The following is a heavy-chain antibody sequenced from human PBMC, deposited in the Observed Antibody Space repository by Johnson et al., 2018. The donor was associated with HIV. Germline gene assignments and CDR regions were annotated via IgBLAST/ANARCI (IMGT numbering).Heavy chain of an antibody. J-gene: IGHJ3*02. Sequence: VQLVESGGGLVQPGGSLRLSCAASGFTFSSYWMSWVRQAPGKGLEWVANIKQAGSEKYYVDSVKGRFTISSDNAKNSLYLQMNSLRAEDTAVYYCARDPGPDYDILTGPLYGAFDIWGQGTMVTVSS. CDR2: IKQAGSEK. CDR3: ARDPGPDYDILTGPLYGAFDI. CDR1: GFTFSSYW. V-gene: IGHV3-7*01. D-gene: IGHD3-9*01.